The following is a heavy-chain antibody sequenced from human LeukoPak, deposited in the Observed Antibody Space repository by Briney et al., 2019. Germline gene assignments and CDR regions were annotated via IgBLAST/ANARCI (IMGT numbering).Heavy chain of an antibody. CDR1: GFTFSSYA. D-gene: IGHD3-16*01. CDR2: ISYDGSNK. J-gene: IGHJ4*02. V-gene: IGHV3-30*04. CDR3: ARDMGEPPFDY. Sequence: GGPLRLSCAASGFTFSSYAMHWVRQAPGKGLEWVAVISYDGSNKYYADSVKRRFTITRDNSKNTLYLQMNSLRAEDTAVYYCARDMGEPPFDYWGQATLVTVSS.